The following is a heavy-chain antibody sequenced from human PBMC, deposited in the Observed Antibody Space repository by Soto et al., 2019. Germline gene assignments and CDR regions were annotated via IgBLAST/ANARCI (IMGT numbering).Heavy chain of an antibody. D-gene: IGHD3-3*01. CDR3: ARRTVYYDFWSVKDY. J-gene: IGHJ4*02. Sequence: SATLSLTCTVSGGSISSSSYYWGWIRQPPGKGLEWIGSIYYSGSTYYNPSLKSRVTISVDTSKNQFSLKLSSVTAADTVLYYCARRTVYYDFWSVKDYWGQGTLVTVSS. V-gene: IGHV4-39*01. CDR2: IYYSGST. CDR1: GGSISSSSYY.